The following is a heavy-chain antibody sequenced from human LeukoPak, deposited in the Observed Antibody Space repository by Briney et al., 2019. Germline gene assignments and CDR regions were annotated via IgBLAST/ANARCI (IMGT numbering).Heavy chain of an antibody. J-gene: IGHJ3*02. Sequence: GGSPRLSCAASGFTFSSYGMHWVRQAPGKGLEWVAVIWYDGSNKYYADSVKGRFTISRDNSKNTLYLQMNSLRAEDTAVYYCARDEYYDSSGYLLSANAFDIWGQGTMVTVSS. CDR1: GFTFSSYG. D-gene: IGHD3-22*01. CDR3: ARDEYYDSSGYLLSANAFDI. V-gene: IGHV3-33*01. CDR2: IWYDGSNK.